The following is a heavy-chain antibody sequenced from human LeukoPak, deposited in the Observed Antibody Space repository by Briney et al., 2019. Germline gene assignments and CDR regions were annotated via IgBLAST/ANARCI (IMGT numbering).Heavy chain of an antibody. D-gene: IGHD2-2*01. J-gene: IGHJ4*02. V-gene: IGHV4-34*01. CDR1: GGSFSGYY. CDR3: ASRVLGYCSSTSCPTPYYFDY. Sequence: SETLSLTCAVYGGSFSGYYWSWIRQPPGKGLEWIAEINHSGSTNYNPSLKSRVTISVDTSKNQCSLKLSSVTAAETAVYYCASRVLGYCSSTSCPTPYYFDYWGQGTLVTVSS. CDR2: INHSGST.